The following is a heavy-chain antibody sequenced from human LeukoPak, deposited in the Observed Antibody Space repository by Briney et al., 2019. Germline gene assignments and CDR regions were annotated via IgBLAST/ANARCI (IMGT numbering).Heavy chain of an antibody. CDR2: ISSSGGTI. CDR1: GFTFSDYY. V-gene: IGHV3-11*04. CDR3: ATGPSGYFFSY. D-gene: IGHD2-8*02. Sequence: GGSLRLSCAASGFTFSDYYMTWIRQAPGQGPEWISYISSSGGTIFYADSVKGRFTISRDNGKNSLYLQMNSLRAEDTPVYYCATGPSGYFFSYWGQGTLVTVSS. J-gene: IGHJ4*02.